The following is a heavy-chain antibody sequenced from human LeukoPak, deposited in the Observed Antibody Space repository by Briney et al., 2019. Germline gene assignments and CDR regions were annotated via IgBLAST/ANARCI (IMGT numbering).Heavy chain of an antibody. CDR3: ARDLAAVAGGFYDY. CDR2: ISAYNGNT. D-gene: IGHD6-19*01. V-gene: IGHV1-18*04. Sequence: ASVKVSCKASGYTFTGYYMHWVRQAPGQGLEWMGWISAYNGNTNYAQKLQGRVTMTTDTSTSTAYMELRSLRSDDTAVYYCARDLAAVAGGFYDYWGQGTLVTVSS. J-gene: IGHJ4*02. CDR1: GYTFTGYY.